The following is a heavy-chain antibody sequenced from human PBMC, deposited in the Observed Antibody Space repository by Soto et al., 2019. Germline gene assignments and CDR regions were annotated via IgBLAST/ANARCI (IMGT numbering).Heavy chain of an antibody. J-gene: IGHJ6*02. V-gene: IGHV4-38-2*01. CDR2: IFHDGTT. CDR3: ARVTPVIRDSDHYGMDV. Sequence: KPSETLSLTCVVSGYYIYSAYYWGWFRQPPGKGLEWIGTIFHDGTTYYNPSLTRRVSMSVDTSKNRFSLNLASVTASDTAVYFCARVTPVIRDSDHYGMDVWGQGTTVTVSS. CDR1: GYYIYSAYY. D-gene: IGHD4-17*01.